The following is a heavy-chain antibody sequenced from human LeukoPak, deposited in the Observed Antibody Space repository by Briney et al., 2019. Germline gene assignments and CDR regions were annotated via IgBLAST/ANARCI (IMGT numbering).Heavy chain of an antibody. V-gene: IGHV4-59*06. CDR2: IYYSGST. CDR1: GGSISSYY. CDR3: ARDKAVAGLRYFDY. D-gene: IGHD6-19*01. Sequence: SETLSLTCTVSGGSISSYYWSWIRQHPGKGLEWIGYIYYSGSTYYNPSLKSRVIISLDTSKNQFSLNLSSVTAADTAVYYCARDKAVAGLRYFDYWGQGTLVTVSS. J-gene: IGHJ4*02.